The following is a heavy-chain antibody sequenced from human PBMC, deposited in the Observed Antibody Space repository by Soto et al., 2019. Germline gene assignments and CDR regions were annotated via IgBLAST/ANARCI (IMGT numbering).Heavy chain of an antibody. CDR2: IYWDDDE. CDR1: GFSLTTDGEG. J-gene: IGHJ4*02. CDR3: AHSRNLITEDAQVGDFDY. D-gene: IGHD3-10*01. V-gene: IGHV2-5*02. Sequence: QISLKESGPTLVKPTETLKLTCTFSGFSLTTDGEGVGWVRQPPGEAMEWLALIYWDDDERYSPSLKTRLTIKNDPSNNQVVLILTNMDPVDTATYYCAHSRNLITEDAQVGDFDYWGQGTLVTVSS.